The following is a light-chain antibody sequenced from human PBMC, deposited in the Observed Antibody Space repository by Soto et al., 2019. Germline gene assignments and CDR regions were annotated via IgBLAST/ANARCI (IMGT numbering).Light chain of an antibody. CDR1: SGHSNYA. CDR3: QTWGSGIVV. V-gene: IGLV4-69*01. Sequence: QLVLTQSPSASASLGASVKLTCTLSSGHSNYAIAWHQQQSEKGPRYLMKLNSDGSHSKGDGIPDRFSGSSSGAERYLTISRLQSEDEADYYWQTWGSGIVVFGGGTKRTVL. CDR2: LNSDGSH. J-gene: IGLJ2*01.